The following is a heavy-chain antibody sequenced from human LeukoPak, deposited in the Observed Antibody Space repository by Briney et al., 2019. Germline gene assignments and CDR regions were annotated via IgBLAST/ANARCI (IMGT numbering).Heavy chain of an antibody. J-gene: IGHJ4*02. CDR1: GYTFTSYG. CDR2: ISAYNGNT. Sequence: ASVKVSCKASGYTFTSYGISWVRQAPGQGLEWMGWISAYNGNTNYAQKLQGRVTMTTDTSTSTAYTELRSLRSDDTAVYYCARTDYGDYGSPYYFDYWGQGTLVTVSS. D-gene: IGHD4-17*01. CDR3: ARTDYGDYGSPYYFDY. V-gene: IGHV1-18*01.